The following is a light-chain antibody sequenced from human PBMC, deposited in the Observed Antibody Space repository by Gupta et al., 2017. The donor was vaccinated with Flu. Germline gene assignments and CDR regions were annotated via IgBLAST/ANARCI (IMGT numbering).Light chain of an antibody. CDR2: GAS. CDR3: QQYKNWLMYN. V-gene: IGKV3-15*01. Sequence: EIVMTQSPATLSVSPGERATLSCRASQSVSSNLAWYQQKPGQAPRLLIYGASTRATGIPARFSGSGSGTEFTLTISSRQSEDFAVYYCQQYKNWLMYNFGQGTKLEIK. CDR1: QSVSSN. J-gene: IGKJ2*01.